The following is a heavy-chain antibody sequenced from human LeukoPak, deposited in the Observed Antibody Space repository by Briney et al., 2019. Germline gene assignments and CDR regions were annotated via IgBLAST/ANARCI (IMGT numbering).Heavy chain of an antibody. D-gene: IGHD3-22*01. J-gene: IGHJ4*02. CDR1: GFTISRYA. Sequence: PGGSLRLSCLASGFTISRYAMSWVRQSPGKGLEWVSAITGSGGSTFHADSVKGRFTISRDTSKNAVYLQMNSLRADDTALYYCAKSFYYDNSGYSFPFDYWGQGTLVTVSS. CDR3: AKSFYYDNSGYSFPFDY. V-gene: IGHV3-23*01. CDR2: ITGSGGST.